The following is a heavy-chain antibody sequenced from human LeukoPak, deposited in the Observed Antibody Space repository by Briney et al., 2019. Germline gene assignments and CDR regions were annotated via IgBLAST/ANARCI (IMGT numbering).Heavy chain of an antibody. J-gene: IGHJ4*02. Sequence: SVKVSCKASGGTFSSYAISWVRQAPGQGLEWMGGIIPIFGTANYAQKFQGRVTITADESTSTAYMELSSLRSEDTAVYYCARLSLAYCGGDCYYNPYYFDYRGQGTLVTVSS. V-gene: IGHV1-69*13. CDR1: GGTFSSYA. CDR3: ARLSLAYCGGDCYYNPYYFDY. CDR2: IIPIFGTA. D-gene: IGHD2-21*01.